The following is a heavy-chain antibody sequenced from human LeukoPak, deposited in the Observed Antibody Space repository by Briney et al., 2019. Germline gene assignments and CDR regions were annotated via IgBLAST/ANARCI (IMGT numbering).Heavy chain of an antibody. J-gene: IGHJ4*02. Sequence: SGTLSLTCAVSGGSISSDNWWSWVRQPPGKGLEWIGEIYHSGSTNYNPSLKTRVTISVDKSKNQFSLKLSSVTAADTAVYYCARVRFLEWGRLEHYFDYWGQGTLVTVSS. D-gene: IGHD3-3*01. CDR2: IYHSGST. CDR1: GGSISSDNW. CDR3: ARVRFLEWGRLEHYFDY. V-gene: IGHV4-4*02.